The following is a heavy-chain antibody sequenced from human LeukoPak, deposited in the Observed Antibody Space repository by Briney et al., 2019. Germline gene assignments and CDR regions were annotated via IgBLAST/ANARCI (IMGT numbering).Heavy chain of an antibody. D-gene: IGHD3-9*01. Sequence: GGSLRLSCATSGFTFSSYGMHWVRQAPGKGLVWVSRISSNGKSISSADFVKGRFTISRDNAKNTLYLQMHGLRVEDTAVYYCARGGYFDWLLGYYYYHMDVWGKGTTVTISS. CDR2: ISSNGKSI. CDR1: GFTFSSYG. CDR3: ARGGYFDWLLGYYYYHMDV. V-gene: IGHV3-74*01. J-gene: IGHJ6*03.